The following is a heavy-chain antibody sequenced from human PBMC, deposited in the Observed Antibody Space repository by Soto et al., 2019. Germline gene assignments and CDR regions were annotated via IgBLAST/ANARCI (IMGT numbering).Heavy chain of an antibody. D-gene: IGHD3-22*01. Sequence: ASVKVSCKASGYTFTSYAMHWVRQAPGQRLEWMGWINAGNGNTKYSQKFQGRVTITRVTSASTAYMELSSLRSEDTALYYCAFRGDDSSGHGPYWGQGTLVTVSS. J-gene: IGHJ4*02. CDR2: INAGNGNT. CDR3: AFRGDDSSGHGPY. CDR1: GYTFTSYA. V-gene: IGHV1-3*01.